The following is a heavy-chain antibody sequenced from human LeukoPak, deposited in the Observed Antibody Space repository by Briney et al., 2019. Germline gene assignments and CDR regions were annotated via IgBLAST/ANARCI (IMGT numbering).Heavy chain of an antibody. V-gene: IGHV1-69*02. D-gene: IGHD6-19*01. CDR3: AGAQAVAGPIDYYYMDG. CDR1: GGTFSSYT. CDR2: IIPILGIA. Sequence: SVKVSCKASGGTFSSYTISWVRQAPGQGLEWMGRIIPILGIANYAQKFQGRVTITADKSTSTAYMELSSLRSEDTAVYYCAGAQAVAGPIDYYYMDGWGKGTTVTVSS. J-gene: IGHJ6*03.